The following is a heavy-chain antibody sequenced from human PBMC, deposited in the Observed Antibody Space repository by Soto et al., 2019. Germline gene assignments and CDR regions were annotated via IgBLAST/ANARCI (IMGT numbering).Heavy chain of an antibody. D-gene: IGHD3-3*01. Sequence: ASVKVSCKASGGTFSSYAISWVRQAPGQGLEWMGGIIPIFGTANYAQKFQGRVTITADESTSTAYMELSSLRSEDTAVYYCARDNRYDFWSGYPQAYYYYYGMDVWGQGTTVTAP. J-gene: IGHJ6*02. CDR1: GGTFSSYA. CDR3: ARDNRYDFWSGYPQAYYYYYGMDV. CDR2: IIPIFGTA. V-gene: IGHV1-69*13.